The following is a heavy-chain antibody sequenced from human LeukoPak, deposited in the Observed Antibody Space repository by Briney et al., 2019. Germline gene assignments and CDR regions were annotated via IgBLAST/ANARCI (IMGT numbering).Heavy chain of an antibody. V-gene: IGHV4-34*01. D-gene: IGHD4-17*01. CDR2: INHSGST. CDR1: GGSFSGYY. J-gene: IGHJ4*02. Sequence: SETLSLTCAVYGGSFSGYYWSWIRQPPGKGLEWIGEINHSGSTNYNPSLKSRVTISVDTSKNQFSLKLSSVTAADTAVYYCARGVTPNGYGDSYWGQGTLVTVSS. CDR3: ARGVTPNGYGDSY.